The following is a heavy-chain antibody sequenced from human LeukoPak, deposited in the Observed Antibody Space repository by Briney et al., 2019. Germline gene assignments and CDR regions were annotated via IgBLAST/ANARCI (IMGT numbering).Heavy chain of an antibody. CDR3: ARGLWGSSRPPFDY. CDR1: GFIFSTYE. J-gene: IGHJ4*02. CDR2: ISSSGGTI. Sequence: GGSLRLSCAASGFIFSTYEMNWVRQAPGKGLEWVSYISSSGGTIYYADSVKGRFTISRANAKNSLYLQMNSVRVEDTAVYYCARGLWGSSRPPFDYWGQGTLVTVS. D-gene: IGHD3-16*02. V-gene: IGHV3-48*03.